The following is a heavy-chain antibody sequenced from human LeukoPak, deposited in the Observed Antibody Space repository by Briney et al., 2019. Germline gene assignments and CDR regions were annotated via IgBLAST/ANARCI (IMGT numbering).Heavy chain of an antibody. CDR3: ATNSAEDY. CDR1: GFTISSNY. J-gene: IGHJ4*02. Sequence: GGSLRLSCAASGFTISSNYMSWVRQAPGKGLEWVSVIYSGGSTYYADSAKGRFTISRENSKTTLYLQMNSLRAEHTAVYYCATNSAEDYWGQGTLVTVSS. CDR2: IYSGGST. V-gene: IGHV3-66*01.